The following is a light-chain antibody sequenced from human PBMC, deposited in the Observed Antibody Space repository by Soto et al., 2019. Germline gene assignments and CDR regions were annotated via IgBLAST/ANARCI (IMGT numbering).Light chain of an antibody. CDR3: SSYTSSSTLLV. V-gene: IGLV2-14*01. CDR1: RSDVGGYDF. Sequence: QSVLTQPASVSGSPGQSITISCTGSRSDVGGYDFVSWYQQHPGKAPKLMIYDVSNRPSGVSHRFSGSKSGNTASLTISGLQAEDEADYYCSSYTSSSTLLVFGGGTKVTVL. J-gene: IGLJ2*01. CDR2: DVS.